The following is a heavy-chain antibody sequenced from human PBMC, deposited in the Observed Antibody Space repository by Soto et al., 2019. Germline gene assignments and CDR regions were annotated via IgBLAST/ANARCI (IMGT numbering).Heavy chain of an antibody. J-gene: IGHJ6*02. Sequence: QVQLQESGPGLVKPSGTLSLTCAVSGGSISSSNWWSWVRQPPGKGLEWIGEIYHSGSTNYNPSLKSRVTISVDKSKNQFSLKLSSVTAADTAVYYCARDPTRRYSTWQGGVRCGMDVWGQGTTVTVSS. CDR2: IYHSGST. CDR1: GGSISSSNW. D-gene: IGHD6-13*01. V-gene: IGHV4-4*02. CDR3: ARDPTRRYSTWQGGVRCGMDV.